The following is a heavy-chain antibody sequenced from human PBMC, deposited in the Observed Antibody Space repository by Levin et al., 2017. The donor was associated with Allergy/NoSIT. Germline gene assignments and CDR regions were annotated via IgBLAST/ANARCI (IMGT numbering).Heavy chain of an antibody. Sequence: GGSLRLSCAASGFTFDDYAMHWVRQAPGKGLEWVSGISWNSGSIGYADSVKGRFTISRDNAKNSLYLQMNSLRAEDTALYYCAKVARIAARQEDDYYFDYWGQGTLVTVSS. CDR2: ISWNSGSI. CDR3: AKVARIAARQEDDYYFDY. V-gene: IGHV3-9*01. D-gene: IGHD6-6*01. J-gene: IGHJ4*02. CDR1: GFTFDDYA.